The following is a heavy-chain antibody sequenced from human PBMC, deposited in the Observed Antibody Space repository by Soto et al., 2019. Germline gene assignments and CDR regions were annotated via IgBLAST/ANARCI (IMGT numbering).Heavy chain of an antibody. J-gene: IGHJ4*02. D-gene: IGHD3-16*01. CDR1: GDSISTYY. V-gene: IGHV4-59*01. CDR3: ARGRFDFIWGTPAPYLDY. CDR2: IYNSATT. Sequence: SETLSLTFTFSGDSISTYYWTWIRQPPGKGLEWIGYIYNSATTKYNPSLKSRVTISVDTSKNQFSPKLSSVTTADTAVYYCARGRFDFIWGTPAPYLDYWGQGALVTVSS.